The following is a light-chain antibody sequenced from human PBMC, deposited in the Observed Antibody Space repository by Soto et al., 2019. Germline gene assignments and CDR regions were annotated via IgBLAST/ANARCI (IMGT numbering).Light chain of an antibody. CDR1: QGIRND. CDR3: LQDFSFPPN. CDR2: TAS. Sequence: AIQMTQSPSSLSASVGDRVTITCRASQGIRNDLAWYQRKPGKAPKLLIYTASSLQNGVTPRFSGSGSETVFTLTLDSLQPEDFATYYCLQDFSFPPNFGRGTKVDIK. V-gene: IGKV1-6*01. J-gene: IGKJ4*01.